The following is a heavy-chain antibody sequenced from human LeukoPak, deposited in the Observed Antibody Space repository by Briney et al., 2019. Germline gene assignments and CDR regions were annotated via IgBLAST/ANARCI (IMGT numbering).Heavy chain of an antibody. CDR2: IRYDGSNK. J-gene: IGHJ6*03. CDR3: AKDGNIVVVPAAYYYYYMDV. Sequence: GGSLRLSCAASGFTFSSYGMHWVRQAPGKGLEWVAFIRYDGSNKYYADSVKGRFTISRDNSKNTLYPQMNSLRAEDTAVYYCAKDGNIVVVPAAYYYYYMDVWGKGTTVTVSS. CDR1: GFTFSSYG. D-gene: IGHD2-2*01. V-gene: IGHV3-30*02.